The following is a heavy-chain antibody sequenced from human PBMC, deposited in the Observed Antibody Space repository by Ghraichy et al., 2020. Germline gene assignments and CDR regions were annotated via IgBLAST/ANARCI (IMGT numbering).Heavy chain of an antibody. CDR1: GGSISSGDYY. D-gene: IGHD3-22*01. V-gene: IGHV4-30-4*08. Sequence: SETLSLTCTVSGGSISSGDYYWSWIRQPPRKGLEWIGYIYYSGSTYYNPSLKSRVTISVDTSKNQFSLKLSSVTAADTAVYYCARAPDYYDSSGYDIWGQGTMVTVSS. CDR3: ARAPDYYDSSGYDI. J-gene: IGHJ3*02. CDR2: IYYSGST.